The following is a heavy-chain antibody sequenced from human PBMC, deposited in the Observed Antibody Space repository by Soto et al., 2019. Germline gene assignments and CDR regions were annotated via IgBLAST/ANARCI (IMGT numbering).Heavy chain of an antibody. J-gene: IGHJ4*02. CDR2: INSGGRSI. Sequence: QVQLVESGGGLVKPGGSLSLSCTASGFTFTDHYMTWIRQAPGKGLEWVSYINSGGRSIYYADSVRGRFTISRDNAKNSLYLQISRLIAEDTGIYDCARDMRGANWGQGTLVIVSS. CDR3: ARDMRGAN. V-gene: IGHV3-11*01. CDR1: GFTFTDHY. D-gene: IGHD3-10*01.